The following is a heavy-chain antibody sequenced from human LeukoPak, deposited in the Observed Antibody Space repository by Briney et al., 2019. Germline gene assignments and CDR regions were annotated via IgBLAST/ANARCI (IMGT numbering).Heavy chain of an antibody. Sequence: PGGSLRLSCAASGFTFSNAWMSWVRQAPGKGLEWVSYISSSGHIIYYADSLKGRFTISRDNAKNSLYLQMNSLRAEDTAIYYCAREKSGPLDYWGQGTLVTVSS. J-gene: IGHJ4*02. CDR2: ISSSGHII. V-gene: IGHV3-11*04. D-gene: IGHD2-15*01. CDR3: AREKSGPLDY. CDR1: GFTFSNAW.